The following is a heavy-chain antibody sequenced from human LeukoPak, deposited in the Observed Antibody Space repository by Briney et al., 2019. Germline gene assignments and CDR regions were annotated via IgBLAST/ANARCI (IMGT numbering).Heavy chain of an antibody. V-gene: IGHV3-30*02. CDR1: GFTFSSYG. CDR3: AQPRDLDYYYYVDV. J-gene: IGHJ6*03. CDR2: IRYDGSNK. Sequence: GGSLRLSCAASGFTFSSYGMHWVRQAPGKGLEWVAFIRYDGSNKYYADSVKGRFTISRDNSKNTLYLQMNSLRAEDTAVYYCAQPRDLDYYYYVDVWGKGTTVTVSS.